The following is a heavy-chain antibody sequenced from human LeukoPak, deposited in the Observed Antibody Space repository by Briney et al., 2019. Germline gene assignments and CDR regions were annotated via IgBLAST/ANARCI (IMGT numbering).Heavy chain of an antibody. CDR2: IYYSGST. D-gene: IGHD3-10*01. CDR3: ARGYYGSGSFFDY. V-gene: IGHV4-31*03. Sequence: SETLSLTCTVSGGSISNGGYYWRWIRQHPGKGLERIGYIYYSGSTYYNPSLKSRVTISVDTSKNQFSLKLSSVTAADTAVYYCARGYYGSGSFFDYWGQGTLVTVSS. CDR1: GGSISNGGYY. J-gene: IGHJ4*02.